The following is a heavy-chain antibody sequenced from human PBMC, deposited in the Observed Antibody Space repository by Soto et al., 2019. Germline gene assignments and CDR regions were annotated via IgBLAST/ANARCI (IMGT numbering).Heavy chain of an antibody. Sequence: GGSLRLSCAASGFTFSSYSMNWVRQAPGKGLEWVSYISSSSSTIYYADSVKGRFTISRDNAKNSLYLQMNSLRDEDTAVYYCARADTGYYDFWSGYYTGDYYYYGMDVWGQGTTVTVSS. D-gene: IGHD3-3*01. CDR3: ARADTGYYDFWSGYYTGDYYYYGMDV. J-gene: IGHJ6*02. CDR2: ISSSSSTI. V-gene: IGHV3-48*02. CDR1: GFTFSSYS.